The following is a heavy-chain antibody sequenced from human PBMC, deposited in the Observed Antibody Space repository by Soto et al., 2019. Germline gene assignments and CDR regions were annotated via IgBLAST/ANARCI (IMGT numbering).Heavy chain of an antibody. J-gene: IGHJ6*02. CDR1: GFTFSSYG. V-gene: IGHV3-30*18. CDR3: AKDRKFQSGYDFYYYYGMDV. Sequence: GGSLRLSCAASGFTFSSYGMHWVRQAPGKGLEWVAVISYDGSNKYYADSVKGRFTISRDSSKNTLYLQMNSLRAEDTAVYYCAKDRKFQSGYDFYYYYGMDVWGQGTTVTVSS. CDR2: ISYDGSNK. D-gene: IGHD5-12*01.